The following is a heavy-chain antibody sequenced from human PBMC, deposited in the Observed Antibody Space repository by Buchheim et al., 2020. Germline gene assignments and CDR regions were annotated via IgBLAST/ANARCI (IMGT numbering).Heavy chain of an antibody. J-gene: IGHJ6*02. CDR1: GFTFSDYY. Sequence: QVQLVESGGGLVKPGGSLRLSCAASGFTFSDYYMSWICQAPGKGLEWVSYISSSGSTIYYADSVKGRFTISRVNAKNSLYLKLNSLRAEHTAVYYCAREKLELLFSHYYYGMDVWGQGTT. CDR3: AREKLELLFSHYYYGMDV. D-gene: IGHD1-7*01. CDR2: ISSSGSTI. V-gene: IGHV3-11*01.